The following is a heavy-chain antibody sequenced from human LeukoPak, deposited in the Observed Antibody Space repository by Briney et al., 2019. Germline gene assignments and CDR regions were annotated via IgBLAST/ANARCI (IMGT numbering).Heavy chain of an antibody. Sequence: SETLSLTCTVSGGSISSYYWSWIRQPPGKGLEWIGYIYYSGSTNYNPSLQSRVTISVDTSKNQFSVKLNSVTAADTAVYYCARLSSGYYDPDYWGQGTLVTVSS. V-gene: IGHV4-59*08. CDR1: GGSISSYY. J-gene: IGHJ4*02. D-gene: IGHD3-22*01. CDR3: ARLSSGYYDPDY. CDR2: IYYSGST.